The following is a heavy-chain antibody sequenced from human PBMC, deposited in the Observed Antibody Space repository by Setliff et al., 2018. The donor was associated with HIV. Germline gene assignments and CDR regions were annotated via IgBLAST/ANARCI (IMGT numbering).Heavy chain of an antibody. D-gene: IGHD6-19*01. Sequence: GGSLRLSCAASRFTFSSYAMSWVRQAPGKGLEWVSGISGSDGSTYYADSVKGRFTISRDNSKNTLFLQMTSLRGEDTAVYYCAREETYSSGWSPRPGAFDIWGQGTMVTVSS. V-gene: IGHV3-23*01. CDR3: AREETYSSGWSPRPGAFDI. J-gene: IGHJ3*02. CDR1: RFTFSSYA. CDR2: ISGSDGST.